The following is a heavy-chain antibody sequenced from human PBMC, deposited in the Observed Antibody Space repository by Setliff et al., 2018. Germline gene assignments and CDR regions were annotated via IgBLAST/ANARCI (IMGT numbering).Heavy chain of an antibody. CDR2: VSASGST. D-gene: IGHD5-18*01. CDR3: AKVIGYSHGYYYHYMDV. J-gene: IGHJ6*03. Sequence: SETLSLTCTVSGGSMNPYYWSWIRLPPGKGLEWIGYVSASGSTKYSPSLESRLTIFMDSSKSQFSLWLSSVTAADTATYYCAKVIGYSHGYYYHYMDVWGKGTTVTVSS. CDR1: GGSMNPYY. V-gene: IGHV4-4*08.